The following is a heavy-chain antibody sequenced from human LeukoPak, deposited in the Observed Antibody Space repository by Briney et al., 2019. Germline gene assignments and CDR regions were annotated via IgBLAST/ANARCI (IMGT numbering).Heavy chain of an antibody. CDR3: ARILDSAWGELDY. CDR1: GFSFSSYG. CDR2: IRSDGSNK. J-gene: IGHJ4*02. Sequence: GGSLRLSCAGSGFSFSSYGMHWVRQAPGKGLEWMAFIRSDGSNKYYADSVKGRFTISRDNSKNTLYLQMNSLRAEDTAVYYCARILDSAWGELDYWGQGTLVTVSS. D-gene: IGHD6-19*01. V-gene: IGHV3-30*02.